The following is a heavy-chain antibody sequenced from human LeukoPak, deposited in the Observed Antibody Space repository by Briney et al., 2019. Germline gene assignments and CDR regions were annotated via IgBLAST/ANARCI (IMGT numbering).Heavy chain of an antibody. CDR3: AREPGPGLLGGSDAFDI. Sequence: PGGSLRLSCAASGFTFSSYWMHWVRQAPGKGLGWVSSISSSSYIYYSDSVTGRFTISRDNAKNSLYLQMNSLRAEDTAVYYCAREPGPGLLGGSDAFDIWGQGTMVTVSS. V-gene: IGHV3-21*01. CDR2: ISSSSYI. J-gene: IGHJ3*02. CDR1: GFTFSSYW. D-gene: IGHD7-27*01.